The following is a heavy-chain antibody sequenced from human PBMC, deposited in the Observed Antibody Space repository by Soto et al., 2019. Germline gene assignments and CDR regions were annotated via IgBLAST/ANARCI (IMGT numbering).Heavy chain of an antibody. CDR3: ARTRAVLFGL. J-gene: IGHJ5*02. CDR2: IYYSGST. Sequence: SETLSLTCTVSGGSISSSSYYWGWIRQPPGKGLEWIGSIYYSGSTYYNPSLKSRVAISVDTSKNQFSLKLSSVTAADTAVYYCARTRAVLFGLWGQGTLVTVSS. CDR1: GGSISSSSYY. D-gene: IGHD6-19*01. V-gene: IGHV4-39*01.